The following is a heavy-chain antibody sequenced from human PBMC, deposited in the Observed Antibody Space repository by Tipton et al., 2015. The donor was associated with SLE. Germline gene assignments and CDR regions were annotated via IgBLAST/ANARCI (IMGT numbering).Heavy chain of an antibody. V-gene: IGHV4-38-2*02. J-gene: IGHJ4*02. CDR1: GYSISSGYY. CDR3: ARSPSSGWEYYFDY. CDR2: IYHSGST. D-gene: IGHD6-19*01. Sequence: GLVKPSETLSLTCTVSGYSISSGYYWGWIRQPPGKGLEWIGSIYHSGSTFYNPSLQSRVTMSVDRSKNQFSLRLSSVTAADTAVYYCARSPSSGWEYYFDYWGQGTQVTVSS.